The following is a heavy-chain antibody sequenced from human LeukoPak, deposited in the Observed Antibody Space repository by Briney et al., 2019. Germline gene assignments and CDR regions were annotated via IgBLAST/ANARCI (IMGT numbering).Heavy chain of an antibody. CDR3: AKDLASSSWYGNDAFDI. CDR1: GFTFSSYG. V-gene: IGHV3-30*18. D-gene: IGHD6-13*01. Sequence: TGGSLRLSCAASGFTFSSYGMHWVRQAPGKGLEWVALISYDGSNKYYADSVKGRFTVSRDNSKNTLYPQMNSLRAEDTAVYYCAKDLASSSWYGNDAFDIWGQGTMVTVSS. CDR2: ISYDGSNK. J-gene: IGHJ3*02.